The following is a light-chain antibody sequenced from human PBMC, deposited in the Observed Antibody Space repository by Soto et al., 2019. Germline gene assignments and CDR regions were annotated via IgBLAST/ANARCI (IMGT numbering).Light chain of an antibody. CDR2: GAS. J-gene: IGKJ4*01. Sequence: EIVMTQSPATLSVSPGESATLSCRASQSISSELAWYQQKPGQPPRLLIYGASTRATGVPARFTGSGSGSDFTLTISSLEPEDFAVYYCQQRSNWPLTFGGGTKVEIK. CDR1: QSISSE. V-gene: IGKV3-11*01. CDR3: QQRSNWPLT.